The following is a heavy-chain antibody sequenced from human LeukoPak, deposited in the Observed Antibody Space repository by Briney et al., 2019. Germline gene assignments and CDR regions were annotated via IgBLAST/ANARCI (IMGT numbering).Heavy chain of an antibody. CDR1: GGSFSGYY. CDR2: INHSGST. J-gene: IGHJ5*02. CDR3: ARGCSYGDYGDWFDP. D-gene: IGHD4-17*01. Sequence: SETLSLTCAVYGGSFSGYYWSWIRQPPGKGLEWIGEINHSGSTNYNPSLKSRVTISVDTSKNQFSLKLSSVTAADTAVYYCARGCSYGDYGDWFDPWGQGTPVTVSS. V-gene: IGHV4-34*01.